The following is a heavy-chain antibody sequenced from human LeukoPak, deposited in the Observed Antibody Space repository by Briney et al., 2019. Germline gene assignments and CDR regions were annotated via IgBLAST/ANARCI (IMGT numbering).Heavy chain of an antibody. D-gene: IGHD3-22*01. CDR3: ARDYYDSSGYYPWGY. Sequence: PGRSLRLSCAASGFTFSSYGMHWVRQAPGKGLEWVAVISYDGSNKYYADSVKGRLTSSRDNSKNTLYLQMNSLRAEDTAVYYCARDYYDSSGYYPWGYWGQGTLVTVSS. V-gene: IGHV3-30*03. CDR1: GFTFSSYG. J-gene: IGHJ4*02. CDR2: ISYDGSNK.